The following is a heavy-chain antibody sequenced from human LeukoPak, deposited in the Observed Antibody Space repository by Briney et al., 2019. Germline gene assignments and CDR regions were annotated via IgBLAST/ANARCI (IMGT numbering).Heavy chain of an antibody. V-gene: IGHV4-34*01. CDR3: ARFRPIYYYDSSGYYDI. CDR1: GGSFSGYY. Sequence: SETLSLTCAVYGGSFSGYYWSWIRQPPGKGLEWIGEINHSGSTNYNPSLKSRVTMSVDTSKNQFSLKLSSVTAADTAVYYCARFRPIYYYDSSGYYDIWGQGTMVTVSS. CDR2: INHSGST. D-gene: IGHD3-22*01. J-gene: IGHJ3*02.